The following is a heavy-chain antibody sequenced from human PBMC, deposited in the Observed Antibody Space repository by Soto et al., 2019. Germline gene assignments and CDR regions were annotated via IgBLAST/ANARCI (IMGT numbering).Heavy chain of an antibody. D-gene: IGHD3-3*01. V-gene: IGHV1-8*01. CDR2: MNPNSGNT. CDR3: ARGQNRKGRFFTSHYYMDV. J-gene: IGHJ6*03. CDR1: GYTFTSYD. Sequence: ASVKVSCKASGYTFTSYDINWVRQATGQGLEWMGWMNPNSGNTGYAQKFQGRVTMTRNTSISTAYMELSSLRSEDTAVYYCARGQNRKGRFFTSHYYMDVWGKGPRSPSP.